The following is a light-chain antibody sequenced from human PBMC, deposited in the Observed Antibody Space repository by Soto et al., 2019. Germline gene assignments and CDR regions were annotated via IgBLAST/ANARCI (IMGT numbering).Light chain of an antibody. Sequence: AIQVTQSPSSLSASVGDRVTITCRASQDIRGALAWYQQKPGKAPKLLIWDVSTVRSGVPYRFNGRSSRTGFTLTITSLNTEDFAHYYCQQFNIYPITFGQGTRLDI. J-gene: IGKJ5*01. CDR2: DVS. CDR3: QQFNIYPIT. CDR1: QDIRGA. V-gene: IGKV1-13*02.